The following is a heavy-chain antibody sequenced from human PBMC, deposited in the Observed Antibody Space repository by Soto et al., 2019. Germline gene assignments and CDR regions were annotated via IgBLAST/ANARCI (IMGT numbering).Heavy chain of an antibody. CDR1: GYIFIDYW. J-gene: IGHJ4*02. V-gene: IGHV5-51*01. CDR2: AYPRDSDT. CDR3: ARPPLPGYSIHFNS. Sequence: PGESLKISCKASGYIFIDYWIGWVRQMPGKGLEWMGIAYPRDSDTRYSPSFQGQVTISADRSTGTAFLQWRSLKATETALYYCARPPLPGYSIHFNSWGQGTLVTVSS. D-gene: IGHD2-15*01.